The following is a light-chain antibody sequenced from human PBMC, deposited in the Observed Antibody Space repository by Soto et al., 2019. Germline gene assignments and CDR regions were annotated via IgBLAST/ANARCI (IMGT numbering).Light chain of an antibody. CDR1: SRDVGGYNY. Sequence: QAALTQPACVSGSPGQSITISCTGTSRDVGGYNYASWYQHHPGKAPKLIIYDVSNRPSGASNPFSGSKSGNTASLTISGLQPEDEADYYCSSYTTSNTRQIVFGTGTKVTVL. V-gene: IGLV2-14*03. CDR2: DVS. CDR3: SSYTTSNTRQIV. J-gene: IGLJ1*01.